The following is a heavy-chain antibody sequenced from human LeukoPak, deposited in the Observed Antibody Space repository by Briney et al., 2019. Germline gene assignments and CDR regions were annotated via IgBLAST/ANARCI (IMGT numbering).Heavy chain of an antibody. J-gene: IGHJ4*02. Sequence: GESLKISCQGSGYRFTSYWIGWVRQMPGKGLEWMGIIYPGDSETRYSPSFQGQVTISADKSISTAYLQWSSLKASDTAMYYCAREAYGSGSPLDYWGQGTLVTVSS. D-gene: IGHD3-10*01. CDR3: AREAYGSGSPLDY. CDR1: GYRFTSYW. CDR2: IYPGDSET. V-gene: IGHV5-51*01.